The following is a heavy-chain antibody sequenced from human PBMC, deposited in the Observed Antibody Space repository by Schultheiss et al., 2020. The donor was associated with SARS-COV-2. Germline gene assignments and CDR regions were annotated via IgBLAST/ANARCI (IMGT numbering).Heavy chain of an antibody. J-gene: IGHJ6*02. V-gene: IGHV4-59*01. Sequence: ESLKISCTVSGGSISSYYWTWIRQSPGKGLEWIGEIYHSGSTNYNPSLKSRVTISVDKSKNQFSLKVNSVTAADTAVYYCAKGTVTTIFRPKGTEMRYEMDVWGQGTTVTVSS. CDR2: IYHSGST. CDR3: AKGTVTTIFRPKGTEMRYEMDV. CDR1: GGSISSYY. D-gene: IGHD5-12*01.